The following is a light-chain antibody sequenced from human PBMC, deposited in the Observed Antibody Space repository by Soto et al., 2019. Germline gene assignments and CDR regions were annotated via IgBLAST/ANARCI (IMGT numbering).Light chain of an antibody. J-gene: IGLJ2*01. CDR1: SSDVGGYNY. CDR3: SSYTIISTLDVV. V-gene: IGLV2-14*01. Sequence: QSVLTQPASVSGSPGQSITISCTGTSSDVGGYNYVSWYQQHPGKAPKLMIYEVSNRPSGVSNRFSGSKSGNTASLTISGLQAEDEADYYCSSYTIISTLDVVFGGGTKLTVL. CDR2: EVS.